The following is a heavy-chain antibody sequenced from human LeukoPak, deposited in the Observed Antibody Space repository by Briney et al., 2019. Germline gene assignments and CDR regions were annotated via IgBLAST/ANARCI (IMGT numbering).Heavy chain of an antibody. J-gene: IGHJ6*03. V-gene: IGHV4-59*01. CDR3: ARGGTVTGYYYYYYMDV. D-gene: IGHD4-17*01. CDR1: GGSFSGYY. Sequence: SPSETLSLTCAVYGGSFSGYYWSWIRQPPGKGLEWIGYIYYSGSTNYNPSLKSRVTISVDTSKNQFSLKLSSVTAADTAVYYCARGGTVTGYYYYYYMDVWGKGTTVTVSS. CDR2: IYYSGST.